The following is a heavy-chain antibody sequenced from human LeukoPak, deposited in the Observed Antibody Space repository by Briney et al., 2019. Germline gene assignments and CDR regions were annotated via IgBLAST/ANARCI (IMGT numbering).Heavy chain of an antibody. J-gene: IGHJ5*02. CDR3: ARHDYRHNWFDP. V-gene: IGHV4-59*08. CDR1: GGSISSYY. Sequence: PSETLSLTCTVSGGSISSYYWSWIRQPPGKGLEWIGYIYYSGSTNYNPSLKSRVTISVDTSKNQFSLKLSSVTAADTAVYYCARHDYRHNWFDPWGQGTLVTVSS. CDR2: IYYSGST. D-gene: IGHD4-11*01.